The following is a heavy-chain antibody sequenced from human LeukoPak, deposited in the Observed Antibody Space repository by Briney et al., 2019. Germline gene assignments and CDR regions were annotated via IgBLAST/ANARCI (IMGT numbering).Heavy chain of an antibody. CDR1: GFTFSDYY. J-gene: IGHJ4*02. D-gene: IGHD5-12*01. V-gene: IGHV3-11*04. CDR3: AKDRNWLAY. Sequence: GGSLRLSCAASGFTFSDYYMSWVRQAPGKGLEWVSSISTSGSVIYYGDSVKGRFIISRDNAKNSLYLQMNSLRAEDTAIYYCAKDRNWLAYWGQGTLVTVSS. CDR2: ISTSGSVI.